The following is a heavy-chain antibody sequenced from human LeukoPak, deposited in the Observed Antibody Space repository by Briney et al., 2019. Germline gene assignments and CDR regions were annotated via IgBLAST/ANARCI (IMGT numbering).Heavy chain of an antibody. J-gene: IGHJ4*02. V-gene: IGHV3-30*18. CDR3: AKDRLTMVRGVVDC. D-gene: IGHD3-10*01. CDR2: ISYDGSHN. Sequence: GGSLRLSCAASGFTFSAYGMHWVRQAPGKGLEWVAIISYDGSHNYHADSVKGRFTISGDNSKNTLYLQMNSLRAEDTAVYFCAKDRLTMVRGVVDCWGQGTPVTVSS. CDR1: GFTFSAYG.